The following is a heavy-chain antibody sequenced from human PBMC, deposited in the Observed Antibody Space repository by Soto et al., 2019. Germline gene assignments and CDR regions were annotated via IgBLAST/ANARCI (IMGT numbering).Heavy chain of an antibody. V-gene: IGHV1-69*13. J-gene: IGHJ6*02. D-gene: IGHD6-19*01. CDR2: IIPIFGTA. Sequence: ASVKVSCKXSGGTFSSYAISWVRQAPGQGLEWMGGIIPIFGTANYAQKFQGRVTITADESTSTAYMELSSLRSEDTAVYYCARRSREGSGWYVGYYGMDVWGQGTTVTVSS. CDR3: ARRSREGSGWYVGYYGMDV. CDR1: GGTFSSYA.